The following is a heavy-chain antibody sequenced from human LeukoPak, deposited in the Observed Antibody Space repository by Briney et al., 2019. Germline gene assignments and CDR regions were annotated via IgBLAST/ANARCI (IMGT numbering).Heavy chain of an antibody. J-gene: IGHJ4*02. V-gene: IGHV3-23*01. CDR3: AKGGSSGYYSPIDC. D-gene: IGHD3-22*01. CDR2: ITNGGGNT. Sequence: GESLRLSCAASGFTFSNYAMTWVRQAPGKGLEWVSSITNGGGNTDYADSVKGRFTISRDNSKNTLFLQVHSLRAEDTAIYYCAKGGSSGYYSPIDCWGQGTLVTVSS. CDR1: GFTFSNYA.